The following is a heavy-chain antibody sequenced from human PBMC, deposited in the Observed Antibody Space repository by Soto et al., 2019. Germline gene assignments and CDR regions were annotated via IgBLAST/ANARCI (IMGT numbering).Heavy chain of an antibody. CDR2: ASFDQTYK. V-gene: IGHV3-30-3*01. Sequence: QVQLVESGGGVVQPGRSLRLSCTASGFTFSSCIMHWVRQAPGKGLEWVALASFDQTYKSYTDSVKGRFTISRDDSRNTVYLHMNSLRPGDTAIYYCAREMRPSPFDYWGQGTLVTVSS. CDR3: AREMRPSPFDY. CDR1: GFTFSSCI. J-gene: IGHJ4*02.